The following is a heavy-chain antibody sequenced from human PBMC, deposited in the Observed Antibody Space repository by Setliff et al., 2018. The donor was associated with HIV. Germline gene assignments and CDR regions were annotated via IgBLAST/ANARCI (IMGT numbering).Heavy chain of an antibody. CDR1: GGSMGSHY. CDR2: ITDSGNT. J-gene: IGHJ6*02. V-gene: IGHV4-59*11. CDR3: ARETQQSYNIVTGYNYYYGIDV. Sequence: SETQSLTCVISGGSMGSHYWSWIRQSPGKGLEWIGYITDSGNTNYNPSLRRRVTISADTSKNQVSLRLRSVTAADTAVYYCARETQQSYNIVTGYNYYYGIDVWGQGTTVTVSS. D-gene: IGHD3-9*01.